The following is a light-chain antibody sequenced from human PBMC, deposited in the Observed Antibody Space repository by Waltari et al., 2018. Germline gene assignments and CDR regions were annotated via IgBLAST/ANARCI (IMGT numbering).Light chain of an antibody. Sequence: SYELTQPVSVSVPLGQTATITCGGNMIGTKNVHWFQQKPGQAPVLVIHRNSNRPSGIPERFSASNSGNTATLTTTRAQADDEADFYCQVWVSSIAFFGGGTKLTVL. J-gene: IGLJ2*01. CDR1: MIGTKN. CDR2: RNS. CDR3: QVWVSSIAF. V-gene: IGLV3-9*01.